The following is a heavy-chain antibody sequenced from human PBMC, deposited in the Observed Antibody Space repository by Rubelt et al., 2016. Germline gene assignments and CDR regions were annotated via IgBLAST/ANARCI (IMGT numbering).Heavy chain of an antibody. CDR2: ISGGGGST. CDR1: GFTFNNYA. Sequence: EVQLVESGGGLVQPGGSLRLSCAASGFTFNNYAMSWVRQAPGKGLDWVSSISGGGGSTHHADSVKGRFTISRDNSKNTLYLQLNSLRAEDTAVYYCAKGGAYSGCYSDDYWGQGTLVTVSS. D-gene: IGHD1-26*01. CDR3: AKGGAYSGCYSDDY. V-gene: IGHV3-23*04. J-gene: IGHJ4*02.